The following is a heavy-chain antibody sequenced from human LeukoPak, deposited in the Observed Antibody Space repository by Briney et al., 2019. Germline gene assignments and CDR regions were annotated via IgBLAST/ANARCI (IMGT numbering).Heavy chain of an antibody. Sequence: SETLSLTCTVSGGSISPLYWGWIRQPPGKGLEFIGYIYYSGTTNYNPSLESRVTISLDTSNNQFSLKVTSVTAADTAVYYCARGTDMTPITGYYSFVYWGQGTLVSVSS. CDR3: ARGTDMTPITGYYSFVY. CDR1: GGSISPLY. V-gene: IGHV4-59*11. CDR2: IYYSGTT. D-gene: IGHD5-24*01. J-gene: IGHJ4*02.